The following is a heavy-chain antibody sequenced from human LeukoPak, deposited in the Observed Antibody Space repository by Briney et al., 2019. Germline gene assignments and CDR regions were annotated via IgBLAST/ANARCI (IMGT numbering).Heavy chain of an antibody. V-gene: IGHV4-34*01. CDR3: ARGTPSYDTLTGSYSGGFYFFGY. CDR1: GGSSSGYY. CDR2: INQSGGA. Sequence: SETLSLTCAVYGGSSSGYYWSWIRQPPGKGLEWIGEINQSGGAKYNPSLKSRVTISLYTSENQFSLELTSVTAADTAVYYCARGTPSYDTLTGSYSGGFYFFGYWGQGTLVTVSS. D-gene: IGHD3-9*01. J-gene: IGHJ4*02.